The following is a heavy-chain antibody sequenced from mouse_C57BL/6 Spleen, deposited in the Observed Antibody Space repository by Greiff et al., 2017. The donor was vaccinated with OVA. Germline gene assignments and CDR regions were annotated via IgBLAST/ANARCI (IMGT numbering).Heavy chain of an antibody. V-gene: IGHV1-4*01. J-gene: IGHJ1*03. D-gene: IGHD3-1*01. Sequence: VQLQQSGAELARPGASVKMSCKASGYTFTSYTMHWVKQRPGQGLEWIGYINPSSGYTKYNQKFKDKATLTADKSSSTAYMQLSSLTSEDSAVYYCARSGYPVGGYFDVWGTGTTVTVSS. CDR2: INPSSGYT. CDR1: GYTFTSYT. CDR3: ARSGYPVGGYFDV.